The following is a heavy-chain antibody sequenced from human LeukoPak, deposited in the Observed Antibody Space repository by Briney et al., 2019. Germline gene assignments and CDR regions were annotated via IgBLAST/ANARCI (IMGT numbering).Heavy chain of an antibody. CDR3: ARLKYCYDSSGYRAEYFQH. CDR2: IYYSGTT. J-gene: IGHJ1*01. V-gene: IGHV4-59*01. D-gene: IGHD3-22*01. Sequence: SETLSLTCTVSGGSISTYYWNWIRQPPGKGLEWIGYIYYSGTTNYNPSLKSRVSMSVDTSKNQFSLELSSVTAADTAVYYCARLKYCYDSSGYRAEYFQHWGQGTLVTVSS. CDR1: GGSISTYY.